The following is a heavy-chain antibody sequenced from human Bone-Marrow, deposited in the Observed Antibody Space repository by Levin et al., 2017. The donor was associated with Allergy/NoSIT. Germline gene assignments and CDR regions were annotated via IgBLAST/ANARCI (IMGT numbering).Heavy chain of an antibody. J-gene: IGHJ5*02. CDR1: GFTFSDYG. CDR3: ASVHPEYFFDP. V-gene: IGHV3-30*03. D-gene: IGHD2/OR15-2a*01. CDR2: ITKDGSKK. Sequence: GESLKISCAVSGFTFSDYGMHWVRQAPGKGLEWVASITKDGSKKYYLDSVKGRSTLSRDSSKNTVSLQMNSLTADDTAVYFCASVHPEYFFDPWGQGTLVIVSS.